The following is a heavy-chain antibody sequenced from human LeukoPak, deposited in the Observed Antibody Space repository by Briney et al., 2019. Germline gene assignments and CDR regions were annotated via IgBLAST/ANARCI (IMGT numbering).Heavy chain of an antibody. CDR3: ARGDPTVTTKQNFDY. Sequence: GRSLRLSCAASGFSFSNYDRDWVRQAPGKGLEWVAVIWYDGTNKYYADSVKDRFTTSRDNSKNTLYLQMNSLRVEDTAVYYCARGDPTVTTKQNFDYWGQGNLVTVSS. D-gene: IGHD4-17*01. J-gene: IGHJ4*02. V-gene: IGHV3-33*01. CDR1: GFSFSNYD. CDR2: IWYDGTNK.